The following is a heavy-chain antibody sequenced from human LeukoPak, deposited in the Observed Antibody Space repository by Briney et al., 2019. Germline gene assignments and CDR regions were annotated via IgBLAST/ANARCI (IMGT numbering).Heavy chain of an antibody. CDR3: ARDRRGGVFIVGAPHDY. CDR1: GYTFTSYG. CDR2: ISAYNGNT. V-gene: IGHV1-18*01. Sequence: GASVKVSCKASGYTFTSYGISWVRQAPGQGLEWMGWISAYNGNTNYAQKLQGRVTMTTDTSTSTAYMELRSLRSDDTAVYYSARDRRGGVFIVGAPHDYWGQGTLVTVSS. J-gene: IGHJ4*02. D-gene: IGHD1-26*01.